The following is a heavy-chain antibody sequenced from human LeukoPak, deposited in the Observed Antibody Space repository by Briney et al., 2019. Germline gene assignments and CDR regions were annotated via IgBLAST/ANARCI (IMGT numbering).Heavy chain of an antibody. CDR2: ISAYNGNT. D-gene: IGHD3-10*01. CDR3: AREGIVVRGPYYFDY. V-gene: IGHV1-18*01. J-gene: IGHJ4*02. CDR1: GYTFTSYG. Sequence: ASVKVSCKASGYTFTSYGISWVRQAPGQGLEWMGWISAYNGNTNYAQKLQGRVTMTTDTSTSTAYVELRSLRSDDTAVYYCAREGIVVRGPYYFDYWGQGTLVTVSS.